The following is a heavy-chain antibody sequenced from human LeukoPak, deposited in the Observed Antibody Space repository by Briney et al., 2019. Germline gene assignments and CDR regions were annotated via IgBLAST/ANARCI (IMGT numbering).Heavy chain of an antibody. CDR3: ARSMVRGVMTIAF. D-gene: IGHD3-10*01. Sequence: GSLRLSCAASGFTFSSYGMHWVRQAPGKGLEWVAVIWYDGSNKYYADSVKGRFTISRDNSKNTLYLQMNSLRAEDTAVYYCARSMVRGVMTIAFWGQGTLVTVSS. V-gene: IGHV3-30*19. CDR1: GFTFSSYG. J-gene: IGHJ4*02. CDR2: IWYDGSNK.